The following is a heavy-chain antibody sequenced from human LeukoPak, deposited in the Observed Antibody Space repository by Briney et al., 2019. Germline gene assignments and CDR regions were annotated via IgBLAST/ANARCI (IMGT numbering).Heavy chain of an antibody. D-gene: IGHD6-19*01. Sequence: SETLSLTCTVSGGSISSNNYYWGWIRQPPGKGLEWIGSIYYSGSTNYNPSLKSRVTISVDTSKNQFSLKLSSVTAADTAVYYCARDRYSSGWYKYGMDVWGQGTTVTVSS. CDR3: ARDRYSSGWYKYGMDV. CDR2: IYYSGST. V-gene: IGHV4-39*07. CDR1: GGSISSNNYY. J-gene: IGHJ6*02.